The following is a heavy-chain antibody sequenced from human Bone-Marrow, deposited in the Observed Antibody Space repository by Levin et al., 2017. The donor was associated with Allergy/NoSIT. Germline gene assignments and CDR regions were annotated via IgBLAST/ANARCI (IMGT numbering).Heavy chain of an antibody. Sequence: GGSLRLSCAASGFTFSRYSMNWVRQAPGRGLEWVSYISRSSSTISYADSVKGRFTISRDNAKNSLYLQMNSLRDEDTAVYYCARPDCSGTSCYYFFDSWGQGTLVTVFS. V-gene: IGHV3-48*02. D-gene: IGHD2-2*01. CDR2: ISRSSSTI. J-gene: IGHJ4*02. CDR1: GFTFSRYS. CDR3: ARPDCSGTSCYYFFDS.